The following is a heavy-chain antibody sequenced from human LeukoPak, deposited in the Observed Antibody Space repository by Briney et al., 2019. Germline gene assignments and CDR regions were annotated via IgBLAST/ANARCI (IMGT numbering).Heavy chain of an antibody. CDR1: GASVSASGQY. D-gene: IGHD5-12*01. Sequence: RASETLSLTCTVSGASVSASGQYWRWICQPPGKGLEWIATLHFSGITYYETSLKSRLTISVDTSKNQFSLKLNSVTSADTAVYYCARDWDGGFDFNAFDIWGLGTMVTVSS. V-gene: IGHV4-39*07. CDR2: LHFSGIT. J-gene: IGHJ3*02. CDR3: ARDWDGGFDFNAFDI.